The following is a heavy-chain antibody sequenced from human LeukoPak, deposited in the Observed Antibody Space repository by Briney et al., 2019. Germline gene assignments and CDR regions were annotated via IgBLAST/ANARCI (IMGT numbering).Heavy chain of an antibody. D-gene: IGHD6-19*01. CDR2: IDKTTYPT. CDR1: EFIFSDYA. V-gene: IGHV3-23*05. CDR3: AKFEGATIPGWFNDY. Sequence: PGGPLRLSCAASEFIFSDYAMGWVRQAPGKGLEWVSTIDKTTYPTFYADSVKGRLTTSRDNSKNTLYLQMNSLRTEDTAVYFCAKFEGATIPGWFNDYWGQGILVTVSS. J-gene: IGHJ4*02.